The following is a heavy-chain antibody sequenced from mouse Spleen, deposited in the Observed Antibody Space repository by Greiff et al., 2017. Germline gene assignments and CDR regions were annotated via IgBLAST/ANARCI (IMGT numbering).Heavy chain of an antibody. D-gene: IGHD1-1*01. CDR2: IYPGDGDT. V-gene: IGHV1-82*01. J-gene: IGHJ4*01. Sequence: VQLQESGPELVKPGASVKISCKASGYAFSSSWMNWVKQRPGKGLEWIGRIYPGDGDTNYNGKFKGKATLTADKSSSTAYMQLSSLTSEDSAVYFCASYGSSSYYARDYWGQGTSVTGSS. CDR1: GYAFSSSW. CDR3: ASYGSSSYYARDY.